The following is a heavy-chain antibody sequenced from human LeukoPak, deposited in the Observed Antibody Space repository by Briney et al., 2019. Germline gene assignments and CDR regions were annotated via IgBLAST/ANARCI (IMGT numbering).Heavy chain of an antibody. Sequence: GGSLRLSCAASGFIFSNYAMTWVRQAPGKGLERVSTMSRSGGSTYYADSVKGRFTISRDNSKNTLYLQMNSLRAADTAIYYCAKYRGAVISNWYLDSWGQGTLVTVSS. CDR2: MSRSGGST. V-gene: IGHV3-23*01. D-gene: IGHD6-13*01. J-gene: IGHJ4*02. CDR1: GFIFSNYA. CDR3: AKYRGAVISNWYLDS.